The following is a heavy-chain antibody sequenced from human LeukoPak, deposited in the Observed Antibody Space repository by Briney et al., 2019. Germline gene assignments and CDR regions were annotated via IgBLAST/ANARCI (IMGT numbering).Heavy chain of an antibody. CDR2: IYYSRST. V-gene: IGHV4-59*01. Sequence: SETLSLTCTVPGGSISSNYWSWIRQPPGKGLEWIGYIYYSRSTNYNPSLKSRVTISVDTSKNQFSLKLSSVTAADTAVYYCARERGGVHRAYAFDIWGQGTMVTVSS. D-gene: IGHD3-10*01. CDR3: ARERGGVHRAYAFDI. J-gene: IGHJ3*02. CDR1: GGSISSNY.